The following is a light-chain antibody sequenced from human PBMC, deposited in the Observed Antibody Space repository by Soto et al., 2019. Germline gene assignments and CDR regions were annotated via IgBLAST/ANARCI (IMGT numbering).Light chain of an antibody. CDR3: CSYAGSSALYV. V-gene: IGLV2-23*02. CDR2: EVS. J-gene: IGLJ1*01. CDR1: SSDVGSYNL. Sequence: QSALTQPASVSGSPGQSITISCSGTSSDVGSYNLVSWYQQHPGKAPKLMIYEVSKRPSGLSNRFSGSKSGNTASLTISGLQAEDEADYYCCSYAGSSALYVFGTETKVTVL.